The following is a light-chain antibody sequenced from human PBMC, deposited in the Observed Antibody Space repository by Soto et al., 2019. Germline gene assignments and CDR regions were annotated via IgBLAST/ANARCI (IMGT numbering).Light chain of an antibody. CDR2: GAS. V-gene: IGKV3-15*01. CDR3: QQSNNWPYT. CDR1: QSVSHN. Sequence: EILMTQSPATLSVSPGERATLSCRASQSVSHNLAWYQQKPGQAPRLLFYGASTRATGIPARFNGSGSGTDFTLTISSLQSEDFAVYYCQQSNNWPYTFGQGTKLEIK. J-gene: IGKJ2*01.